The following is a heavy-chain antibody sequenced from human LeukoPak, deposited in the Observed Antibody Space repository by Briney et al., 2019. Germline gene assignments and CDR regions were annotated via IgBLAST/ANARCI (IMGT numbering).Heavy chain of an antibody. CDR1: GFTFSSYS. Sequence: GGSLRLSCAASGFTFSSYSMSWVRQAPGKGLEWVSAISGSGGSTYYADSVKGRFTISRDNSKNTLYLQMNSLGAEDTAVYYCAKGTLGDSPGSDYWGQGTLVTVSS. CDR3: AKGTLGDSPGSDY. D-gene: IGHD3-16*01. CDR2: ISGSGGST. V-gene: IGHV3-23*01. J-gene: IGHJ4*02.